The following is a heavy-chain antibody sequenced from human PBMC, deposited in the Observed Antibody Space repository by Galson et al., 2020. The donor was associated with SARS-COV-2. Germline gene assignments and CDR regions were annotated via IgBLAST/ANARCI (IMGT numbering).Heavy chain of an antibody. J-gene: IGHJ4*02. CDR3: PRAPLGICGEVQYFDY. V-gene: IGHV4-31*02. CDR2: IYYSGST. Sequence: SQTLSLTCTVSGGSISSGGYYWSWIRQHPGKGLEWIGYIYYSGSTYYNPSLKSRVTISVDTSKNQFSLKLRSVTAADTAVYYCPRAPLGICGEVQYFDYWGQGTLVTVSS. D-gene: IGHD3-3*01. CDR1: GGSISSGGYY.